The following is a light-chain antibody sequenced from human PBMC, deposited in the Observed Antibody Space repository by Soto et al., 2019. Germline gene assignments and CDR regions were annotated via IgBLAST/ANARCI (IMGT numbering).Light chain of an antibody. V-gene: IGLV1-36*01. CDR1: SSNIGNNA. Sequence: QSVLTQPPSVSEAPRQRVTISCSGSSSNIGNNAVNWYQQLPGTAPKLLIYYDDLLPSGVSDRFSGSKSGTSASLAISGLQSEDEADYYCAAWDDSLNGLYVFGTGTKLTVL. CDR3: AAWDDSLNGLYV. CDR2: YDD. J-gene: IGLJ1*01.